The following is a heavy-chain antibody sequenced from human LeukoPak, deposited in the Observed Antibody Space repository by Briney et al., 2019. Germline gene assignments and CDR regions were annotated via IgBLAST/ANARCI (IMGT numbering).Heavy chain of an antibody. Sequence: GGSLRLSCAASGFMFRNYWMNCVRQAPGKGLEWVATIKEVGGEKYYVDSVKGRCTVSRDNAKNSLSLQMSTMRVEDTAVSYCARGGSGSSWGQGTLVTVSS. V-gene: IGHV3-7*04. J-gene: IGHJ5*02. CDR1: GFMFRNYW. CDR2: IKEVGGEK. CDR3: ARGGSGSS. D-gene: IGHD3-10*01.